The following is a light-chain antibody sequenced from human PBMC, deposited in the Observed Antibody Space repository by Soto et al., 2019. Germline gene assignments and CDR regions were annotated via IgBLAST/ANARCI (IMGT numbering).Light chain of an antibody. J-gene: IGKJ1*01. CDR2: KAA. CDR1: QSISSW. V-gene: IGKV1-5*03. CDR3: QQYETFSGT. Sequence: DIQMTQSPSTLSASVGDRVTITCRASQSISSWLAWYQQKPGKAPKLLIYKAASLESGVPSRFSGSGSGTEFTLTIASLQTDDFATYYCQQYETFSGTFGTGTKVDI.